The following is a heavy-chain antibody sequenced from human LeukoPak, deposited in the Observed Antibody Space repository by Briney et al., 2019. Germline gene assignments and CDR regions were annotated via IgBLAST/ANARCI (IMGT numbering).Heavy chain of an antibody. D-gene: IGHD3-10*01. J-gene: IGHJ3*02. CDR3: VRDGMGGIKAFDM. CDR2: IKPDGSQK. V-gene: IGHV3-7*05. Sequence: GGSLRLSCVGSGFNFRSYWMSWVRQAPGKGLEWVANIKPDGSQKYFMDSVRGRFTISRDNAKNSVYLQMTSLRAEDTALYYCVRDGMGGIKAFDMWGQGTVVTVSS. CDR1: GFNFRSYW.